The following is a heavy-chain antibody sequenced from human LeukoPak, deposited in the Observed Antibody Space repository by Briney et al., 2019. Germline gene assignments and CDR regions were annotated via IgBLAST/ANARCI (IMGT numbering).Heavy chain of an antibody. CDR2: IKQDGSEK. Sequence: GGSLRLSCAASGFTFSSYWMSWVRQAPGKGLEWVANIKQDGSEKYYVDSVKGRFTISRDNAKNSLYLKMNSLRAEDTAVYYWARSRVETSWSPNQDGGKEPRVTVPS. CDR3: ARSRVETSWSPNQD. CDR1: GFTFSSYW. D-gene: IGHD3-3*01. J-gene: IGHJ4*02. V-gene: IGHV3-7*01.